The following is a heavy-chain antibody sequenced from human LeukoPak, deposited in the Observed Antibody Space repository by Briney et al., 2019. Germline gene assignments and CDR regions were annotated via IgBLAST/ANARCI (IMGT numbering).Heavy chain of an antibody. V-gene: IGHV1-24*01. CDR2: FDPEDGET. J-gene: IGHJ4*02. D-gene: IGHD3-22*01. Sequence: ASVKVSCKVSGYTLTELSMHWVRQAPGKGLEWMGGFDPEDGETIYAQKFQGRVTMTEDTSTDTAYMELSSLRSEDTAVYYCARIEARYDSSGYYPLAYWGQGTLVTVSS. CDR3: ARIEARYDSSGYYPLAY. CDR1: GYTLTELS.